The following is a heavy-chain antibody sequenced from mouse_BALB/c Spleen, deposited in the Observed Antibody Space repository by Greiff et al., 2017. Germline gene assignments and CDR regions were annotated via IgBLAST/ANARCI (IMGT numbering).Heavy chain of an antibody. CDR2: ISYSGST. CDR3: ARGWFAY. J-gene: IGHJ3*01. V-gene: IGHV3-2*02. CDR1: GYSITSDYA. Sequence: VQLKQSGPGLVKPSQSLSLTCTVTGYSITSDYAWNWIRQFPGNKLEWMGYISYSGSTSYNPSLKSRISITRDTSKNQFFLQLNSVTTEDTATYYCARGWFAYWGQGTLVTVSA.